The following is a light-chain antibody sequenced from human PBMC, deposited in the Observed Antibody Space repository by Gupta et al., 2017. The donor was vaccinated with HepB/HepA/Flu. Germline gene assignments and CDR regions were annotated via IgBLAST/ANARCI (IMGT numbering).Light chain of an antibody. V-gene: IGKV1-39*01. J-gene: IGKJ1*01. CDR3: QQWFNLPWT. CDR2: SAS. Sequence: DIQMTQSPSSLSASLGDRVTITCRASQSIDRYLNWYEKRPGKAPKLLISSASSVQSGVPSRFSGSGSGTEFSLTISSLRGEDSTNYYCQQWFNLPWTFGQGTKVEI. CDR1: QSIDRY.